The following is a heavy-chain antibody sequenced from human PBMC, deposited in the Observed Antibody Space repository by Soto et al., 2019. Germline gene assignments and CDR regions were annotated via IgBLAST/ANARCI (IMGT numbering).Heavy chain of an antibody. V-gene: IGHV4-31*11. D-gene: IGHD6-19*01. CDR1: GGSISIGGHY. CDR2: ISYSGTT. Sequence: QLQLQESGQGLVKPSKTLSLTCAVSGGSISIGGHYWSWISQHPGKGLEFMGYISYSGTTYYNPSLKRRITILIDTAEKQFSLKLRYVTAADTAVYYCAAAHIGVAVTNLFDPWGQGTLVTVSS. J-gene: IGHJ5*02. CDR3: AAAHIGVAVTNLFDP.